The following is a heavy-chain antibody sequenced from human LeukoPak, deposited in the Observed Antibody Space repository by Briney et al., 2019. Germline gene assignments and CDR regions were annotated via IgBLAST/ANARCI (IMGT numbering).Heavy chain of an antibody. CDR1: GYTFTSYA. J-gene: IGHJ4*02. D-gene: IGHD6-19*01. V-gene: IGHV1-3*01. Sequence: ASVKVSCKASGYTFTSYAMHWVRQAPGQGLEWMGCVSAGDGKAKPSQKFQGRVTITRDTSANTAYMELSSLRSEDTAVYYCARAPSSGWYYDYWGQGTLVTVSS. CDR2: VSAGDGKA. CDR3: ARAPSSGWYYDY.